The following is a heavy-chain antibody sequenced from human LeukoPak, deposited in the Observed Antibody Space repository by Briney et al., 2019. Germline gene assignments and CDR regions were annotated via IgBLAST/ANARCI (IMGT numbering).Heavy chain of an antibody. CDR2: ISGGGST. V-gene: IGHV3-23*01. Sequence: PGGSLRLSCAASGFTFGSYAMSWVRQAPGKGLEWVSAISGGGSTYYADSVKGRFTIPRDNSKNTLYLQMNSLRAEDTAVYYCANLDYYDTELDYWGQGTLVTVSS. CDR3: ANLDYYDTELDY. D-gene: IGHD3-22*01. CDR1: GFTFGSYA. J-gene: IGHJ4*02.